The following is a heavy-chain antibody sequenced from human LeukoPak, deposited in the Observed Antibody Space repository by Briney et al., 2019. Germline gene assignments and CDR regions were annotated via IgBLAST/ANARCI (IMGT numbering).Heavy chain of an antibody. CDR2: INPSGGST. CDR1: GYTFTSYY. CDR3: ARDGDYSSSWHYYYYYMDV. J-gene: IGHJ6*03. D-gene: IGHD6-13*01. V-gene: IGHV1-46*03. Sequence: ASVKVSCKASGYTFTSYYMHRVRQAPGQGLEWMGIINPSGGSTSYAQKFQGRVIMTRDTSTSTVYMELSSLRSEDTAVYYCARDGDYSSSWHYYYYYMDVWGKGTTVTVSS.